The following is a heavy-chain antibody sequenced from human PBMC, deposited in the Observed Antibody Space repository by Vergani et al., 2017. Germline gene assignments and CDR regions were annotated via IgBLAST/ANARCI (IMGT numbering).Heavy chain of an antibody. CDR3: AKDHDLYQLPLDY. CDR2: ISYDGSNK. CDR1: GFTFSSYG. D-gene: IGHD2-2*01. V-gene: IGHV3-30*18. Sequence: VQLVESGGGLVKPGRSLRLSCAASGFTFSSYGMHWVRQAPGKGLEWVAVISYDGSNKYYADSVKGRFTISRDNSKNTLYLQMNSLRAEDTAVYYCAKDHDLYQLPLDYWGQGTLVTVSS. J-gene: IGHJ4*02.